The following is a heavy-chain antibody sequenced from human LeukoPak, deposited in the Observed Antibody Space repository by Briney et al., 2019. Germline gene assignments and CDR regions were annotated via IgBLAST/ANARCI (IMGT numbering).Heavy chain of an antibody. Sequence: GRSLRLSCAASGFTFDDYAMPWVRQAPGKGLEWVSGISWNSGSIGYADSVKGRFTISRDNAKNSLYLQMNSLRAEDTALYYCAKESYGSGSYHYWGQGTLVTVSS. D-gene: IGHD3-10*01. CDR3: AKESYGSGSYHY. CDR2: ISWNSGSI. CDR1: GFTFDDYA. V-gene: IGHV3-9*01. J-gene: IGHJ4*02.